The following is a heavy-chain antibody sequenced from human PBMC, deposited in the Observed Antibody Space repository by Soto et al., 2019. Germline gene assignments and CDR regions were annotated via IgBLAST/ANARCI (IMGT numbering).Heavy chain of an antibody. D-gene: IGHD2-15*01. Sequence: EVQLVESGGGLVQPGGSLRLSCAASGFTFSSYSMNWVRQAPGKGLEWVSSISSSSSYIYYADSVKGRFTISRDNAKNSLYLQMNSLRAEDTAVYYCARDMRFVVVVAATPEYYYGMDVWGQGTTVTVSS. J-gene: IGHJ6*02. V-gene: IGHV3-21*01. CDR3: ARDMRFVVVVAATPEYYYGMDV. CDR1: GFTFSSYS. CDR2: ISSSSSYI.